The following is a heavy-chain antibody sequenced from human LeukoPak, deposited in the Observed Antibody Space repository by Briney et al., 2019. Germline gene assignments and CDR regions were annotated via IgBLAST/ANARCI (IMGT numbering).Heavy chain of an antibody. V-gene: IGHV3-21*01. CDR3: AREIVGRYFDL. Sequence: PGGSLRLSCAASGFTVSSNYMSWVCQAPGKGLEWVSSITSTSTFIYYSDTVEGRFTVSRDNAKNSLYLRMNSLRAEDTAVYYCAREIVGRYFDLWGQGTPVTVSS. D-gene: IGHD2/OR15-2a*01. CDR1: GFTVSSNY. J-gene: IGHJ4*02. CDR2: ITSTSTFI.